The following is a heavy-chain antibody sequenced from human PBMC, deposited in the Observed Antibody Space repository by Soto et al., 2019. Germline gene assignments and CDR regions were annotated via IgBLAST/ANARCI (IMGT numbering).Heavy chain of an antibody. J-gene: IGHJ5*02. V-gene: IGHV3-23*01. Sequence: PGGSLRLSCAASGFTFSSYAMSWVRQAPGKGLEWVSTITRSNTTPYADSVRGRFTISRDNSKNTLYLQMNSLRAEDTAVYYCAKDSNGDYQFDWFDPWGQGTLVTVSS. D-gene: IGHD4-17*01. CDR3: AKDSNGDYQFDWFDP. CDR1: GFTFSSYA. CDR2: ITRSNTT.